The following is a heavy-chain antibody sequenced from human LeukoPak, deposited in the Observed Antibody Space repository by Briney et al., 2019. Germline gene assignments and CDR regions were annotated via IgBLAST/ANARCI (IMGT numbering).Heavy chain of an antibody. V-gene: IGHV3-30*18. CDR2: ISYDGSNK. D-gene: IGHD2-2*01. J-gene: IGHJ3*02. CDR1: GFTFSSYG. Sequence: GGSLRLSCAASGFTFSSYGMHWVRQAPGKGLEWVALISYDGSNKYYADSVKGRFTISRDNSKNTLYLQMNSLRADDTAVYYCTKGDYANDAFDIWGQGTMVTVSS. CDR3: TKGDYANDAFDI.